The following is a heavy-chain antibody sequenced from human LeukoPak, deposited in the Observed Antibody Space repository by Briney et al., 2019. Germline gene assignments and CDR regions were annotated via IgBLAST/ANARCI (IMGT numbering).Heavy chain of an antibody. Sequence: GGSLRLXCAASGFTFSSYWMSWVRQAPGKGLEWVANIKQDGSENYYVDSVKGRFTISRDNAKNSLYLQMNSLRAEDTAVYYCARALAYGDYFDYWGQGTLVTVSS. CDR3: ARALAYGDYFDY. D-gene: IGHD4-17*01. CDR2: IKQDGSEN. V-gene: IGHV3-7*01. J-gene: IGHJ4*02. CDR1: GFTFSSYW.